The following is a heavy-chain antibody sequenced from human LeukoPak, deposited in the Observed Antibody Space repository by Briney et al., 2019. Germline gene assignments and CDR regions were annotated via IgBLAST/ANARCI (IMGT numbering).Heavy chain of an antibody. CDR3: AKSLVSDF. CDR1: GFTFSGSA. V-gene: IGHV3-48*02. D-gene: IGHD3-16*01. CDR2: ISSTGSTI. Sequence: PGGSLRLSCAASGFTFSGSAMNWVRQAPGKGLEWISSISSTGSTIYYADSVKGRFTISRDNAKNSLFLQMNSLRDEDTAVYYCAKSLVSDFWGQGTLVTVSS. J-gene: IGHJ4*02.